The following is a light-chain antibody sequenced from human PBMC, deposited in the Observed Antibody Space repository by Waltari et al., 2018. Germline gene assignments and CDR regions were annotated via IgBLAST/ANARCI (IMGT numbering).Light chain of an antibody. Sequence: QSALTQPPSASGSPGQSVPISCTGTSSDVGGYNSVSWYQQPPGKAPKLMIYEVSKRPSGVPDRFSGSKSGNTASLTVSGLQAEDEADYYCSSYAGSNNLVFGGGTKLTVL. CDR1: SSDVGGYNS. V-gene: IGLV2-8*01. CDR3: SSYAGSNNLV. CDR2: EVS. J-gene: IGLJ2*01.